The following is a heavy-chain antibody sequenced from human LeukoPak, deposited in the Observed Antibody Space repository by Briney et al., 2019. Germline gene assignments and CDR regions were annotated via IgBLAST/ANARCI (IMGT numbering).Heavy chain of an antibody. J-gene: IGHJ4*02. CDR3: VVGGSPGY. CDR2: ISTDGCTT. CDR1: GLAFSAYK. D-gene: IGHD2-15*01. Sequence: GGSLRLSCAASGLAFSAYKMHWVRQAPRKGLVWVSRISTDGCTTDYADFVQGRFTASRDNTKNTWSLEMNSLRAEDTAVYYCVVGGSPGYWGQGTLVTVSS. V-gene: IGHV3-74*01.